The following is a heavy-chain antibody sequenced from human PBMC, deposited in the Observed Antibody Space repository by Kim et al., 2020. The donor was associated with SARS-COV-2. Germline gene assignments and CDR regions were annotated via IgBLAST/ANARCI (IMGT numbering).Heavy chain of an antibody. CDR1: GYTFTSYY. Sequence: ASVKVSCKASGYTFTSYYMHWVRQAPGQGLEWMGLINPSGGSTSYAQKFQGRVTMTRDTSTSTVYMELSSLRSEDTAVYYCARGGDFYDILTGYSIDYWGQGTLVTVSS. V-gene: IGHV1-46*01. CDR2: INPSGGST. CDR3: ARGGDFYDILTGYSIDY. J-gene: IGHJ4*02. D-gene: IGHD3-9*01.